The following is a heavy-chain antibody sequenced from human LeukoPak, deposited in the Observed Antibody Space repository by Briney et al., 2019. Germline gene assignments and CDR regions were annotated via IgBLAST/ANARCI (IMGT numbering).Heavy chain of an antibody. Sequence: GASVKVSCKASGYTFTGYYMHWVRQAPGQGLEWMGWINPNSGGTNYAQKFQGRVTMTRDTSISTAYMELSRLRSDDTAVYYCAILEYYYDSSGYPTDFDYWGQGTLVTVSS. V-gene: IGHV1-2*02. CDR1: GYTFTGYY. CDR3: AILEYYYDSSGYPTDFDY. D-gene: IGHD3-22*01. CDR2: INPNSGGT. J-gene: IGHJ4*02.